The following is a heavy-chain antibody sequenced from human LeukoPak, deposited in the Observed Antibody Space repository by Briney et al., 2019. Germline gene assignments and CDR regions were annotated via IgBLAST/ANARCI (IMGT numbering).Heavy chain of an antibody. CDR2: INWNGNTI. Sequence: AGGSLRLSCAASGFTFDDYDISWVRQAPGKGLEWVSHINWNGNTIGYADSVKGRFTISRDNAKNSVYLQMNSLRAEDTAVYYCAKAPSYYYDSSGYHDYWGQGTLVTVSS. V-gene: IGHV3-20*04. CDR3: AKAPSYYYDSSGYHDY. J-gene: IGHJ4*02. D-gene: IGHD3-22*01. CDR1: GFTFDDYD.